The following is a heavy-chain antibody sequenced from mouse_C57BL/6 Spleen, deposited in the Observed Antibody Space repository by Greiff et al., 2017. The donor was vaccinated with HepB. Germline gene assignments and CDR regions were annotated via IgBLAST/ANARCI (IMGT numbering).Heavy chain of an antibody. D-gene: IGHD2-12*01. Sequence: EVMLVESGGGLVQPGGSLSLSCAASGFTFTDYYMSWVRQPPGKALEWLGFIRNKANGYTTEYSASVKGRFTISRDNSQISLYLQMNALRAEDSATYDCASSDSYAAWFAYGGQVTLVTVSA. CDR1: GFTFTDYY. V-gene: IGHV7-3*01. CDR3: ASSDSYAAWFAY. J-gene: IGHJ3*01. CDR2: IRNKANGYTT.